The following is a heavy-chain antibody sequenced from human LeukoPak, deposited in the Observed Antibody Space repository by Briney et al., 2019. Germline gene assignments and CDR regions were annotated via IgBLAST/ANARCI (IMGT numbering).Heavy chain of an antibody. CDR2: IIPIFGTA. V-gene: IGHV1-69*05. J-gene: IGHJ4*02. D-gene: IGHD3-22*01. CDR1: GGTFSSYA. Sequence: ASVKVSCKASGGTFSSYAISWVRQAPGQGLEWMGRIIPIFGTANYAQKFQGRVTITTDESTSTAYMELSSLRSEDTAVYYCAVGYYDSSGHRPIDYWGQGTLVTVSS. CDR3: AVGYYDSSGHRPIDY.